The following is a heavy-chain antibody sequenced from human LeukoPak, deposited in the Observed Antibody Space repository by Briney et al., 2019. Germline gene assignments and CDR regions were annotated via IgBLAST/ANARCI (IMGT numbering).Heavy chain of an antibody. CDR2: INPNSGDT. V-gene: IGHV1-2*02. CDR3: AKDAYSSSWPIDY. CDR1: GYSFTGYY. Sequence: ASVKVSCKASGYSFTGYYIHWVRQAPGQGLEWMGWINPNSGDTNYAQNFQGRVTITRDTSITTAYMDLRRLTSDDTAVYYCAKDAYSSSWPIDYWGQGTLVTVSS. J-gene: IGHJ4*02. D-gene: IGHD6-13*01.